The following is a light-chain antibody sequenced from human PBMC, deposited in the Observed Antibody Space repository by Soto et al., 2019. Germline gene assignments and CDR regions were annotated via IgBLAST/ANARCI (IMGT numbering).Light chain of an antibody. J-gene: IGKJ4*01. Sequence: DIQLTQSPSFLSASVGDRVTITCQASQGINNYLAWYQQKPGKAPNLLIYDTSTLQSGVPSRFSGSGSGTEFTLTISSLQPEDFAAYYCQQGNSYPLTFGGGTKVEI. CDR1: QGINNY. CDR2: DTS. CDR3: QQGNSYPLT. V-gene: IGKV1-9*01.